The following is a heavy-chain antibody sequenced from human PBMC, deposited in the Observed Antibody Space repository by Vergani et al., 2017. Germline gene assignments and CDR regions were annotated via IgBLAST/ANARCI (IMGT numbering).Heavy chain of an antibody. D-gene: IGHD1-26*01. CDR1: GGSISSSSYY. CDR2: IYYSGST. Sequence: QLQLQESGPGLVKPSETLSLTCTVSGGSISSSSYYWGWIRQPPGKGLEWIGSIYYSGSTYYNPSLKSRVTISVDTSKNQFSLKLSSVTAADTAVYYCVRSSDGAVNWFDPWGQGTLVTVSS. CDR3: VRSSDGAVNWFDP. V-gene: IGHV4-39*01. J-gene: IGHJ5*02.